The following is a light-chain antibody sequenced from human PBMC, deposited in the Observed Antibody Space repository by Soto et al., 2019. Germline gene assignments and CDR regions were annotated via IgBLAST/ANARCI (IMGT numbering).Light chain of an antibody. J-gene: IGLJ1*01. CDR1: SSDVGAYNY. Sequence: QSALTQPRSVSGSPGQSVTISCTVTSSDVGAYNYVSWYQQHPGKAPKLMTYDVSKRPSGVPDRFSGSKSGNTASLTISGLQAEDEADYYCCSYADNYSYVFGTGTKATVL. CDR3: CSYADNYSYV. CDR2: DVS. V-gene: IGLV2-11*01.